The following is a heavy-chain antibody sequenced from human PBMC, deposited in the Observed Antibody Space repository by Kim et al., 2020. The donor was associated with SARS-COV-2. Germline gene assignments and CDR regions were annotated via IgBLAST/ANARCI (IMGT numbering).Heavy chain of an antibody. CDR3: AKDKAGNSFDY. D-gene: IGHD4-4*01. CDR1: GFTFSSYG. J-gene: IGHJ4*02. V-gene: IGHV3-30*18. CDR2: ISYDGSNK. Sequence: GGSLRLSCAASGFTFSSYGMHWVRQAPGKGLEWVAVISYDGSNKYYADSVKGRFTISRDNSKNTLYLQMNSLRAEDTAVYYCAKDKAGNSFDYWGQGTLVTVSS.